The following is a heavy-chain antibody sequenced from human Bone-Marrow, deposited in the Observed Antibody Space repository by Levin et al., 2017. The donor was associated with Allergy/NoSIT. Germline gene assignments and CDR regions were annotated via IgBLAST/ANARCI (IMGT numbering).Heavy chain of an antibody. Sequence: SCAASGFTFSDYYMDWVRQAPGKGLEWVGRTRNKVNSYITDYAASVKGRFTISRDDSKNSLYLQMNGLKIEDTAIYYCVIDLGINYGDYSGYWGQGTLVTVSS. D-gene: IGHD4-17*01. J-gene: IGHJ4*02. CDR3: VIDLGINYGDYSGY. CDR1: GFTFSDYY. V-gene: IGHV3-72*01. CDR2: TRNKVNSYIT.